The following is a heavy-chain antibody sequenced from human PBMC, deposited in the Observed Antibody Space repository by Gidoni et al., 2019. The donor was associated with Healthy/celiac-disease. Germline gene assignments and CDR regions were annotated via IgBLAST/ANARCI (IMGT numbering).Heavy chain of an antibody. V-gene: IGHV3-7*05. Sequence: EVQLVESGGGLVQPGGSLRLSCAASGFTFSSYWMSWVRQAPGKGLEWVANIKQDGSEKYYVDSVKGRFTISRDNAKNSLYLQMNSLRAEDTAVYYCARDEGITIFGVVTGLDYWGQGTLVTVSS. CDR2: IKQDGSEK. D-gene: IGHD3-3*01. CDR3: ARDEGITIFGVVTGLDY. J-gene: IGHJ4*02. CDR1: GFTFSSYW.